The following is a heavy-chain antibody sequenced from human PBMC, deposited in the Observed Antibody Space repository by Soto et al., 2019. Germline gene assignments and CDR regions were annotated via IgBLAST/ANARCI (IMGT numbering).Heavy chain of an antibody. CDR3: AKEGNRVLGPVY. Sequence: EVQLLESGGGLVQPGGSLRLSCAASGFTFSNYVLSWVRQSPGKGLEWVSAISGTGGSTYYADSVKGRFTISRDNSKNTLYVQMNSLRVEDTAVYYCAKEGNRVLGPVYWGQGTLVTVSS. D-gene: IGHD3-10*01. CDR2: ISGTGGST. CDR1: GFTFSNYV. J-gene: IGHJ4*02. V-gene: IGHV3-23*01.